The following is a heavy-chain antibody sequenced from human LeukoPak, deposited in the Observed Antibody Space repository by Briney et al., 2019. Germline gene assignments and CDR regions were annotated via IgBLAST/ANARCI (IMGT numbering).Heavy chain of an antibody. D-gene: IGHD4-11*01. CDR3: AREAVTTPGYYYYMDV. CDR2: ISSSSSYI. CDR1: GFTFSRYS. V-gene: IGHV3-21*01. J-gene: IGHJ6*03. Sequence: GGSLRLSCAASGFTFSRYSMNWVRQAPGKGLEWVSSISSSSSYIYYADSVKGRFTISRDNAKNSLYLQMNSLRAEDTAVYYCAREAVTTPGYYYYMDVWGKGTTVTVSS.